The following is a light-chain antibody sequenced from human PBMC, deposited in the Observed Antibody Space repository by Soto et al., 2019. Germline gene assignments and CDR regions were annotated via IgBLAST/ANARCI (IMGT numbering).Light chain of an antibody. CDR2: KAS. Sequence: DIQMPQSPSTLSGSVGDRVTITFRASQTISSWLAWYQQKPGKAPKLLLYKASTLKSGAPSRFSGSGSGPEFTLTISSLQPDDFATYYCQHYNSYSEAFGQGTKVE. CDR3: QHYNSYSEA. V-gene: IGKV1-5*03. J-gene: IGKJ1*01. CDR1: QTISSW.